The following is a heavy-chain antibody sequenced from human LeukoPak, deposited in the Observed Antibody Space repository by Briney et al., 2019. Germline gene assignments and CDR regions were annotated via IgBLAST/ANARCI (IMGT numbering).Heavy chain of an antibody. CDR1: GGSFSGYY. V-gene: IGHV4-34*01. CDR2: INQSGST. D-gene: IGHD1-26*01. CDR3: ARATEWELPYFDY. Sequence: SETLSLTWAVYGGSFSGYYWSWIRQPPGKGLEWIGEINQSGSTNYNPSLKSRVTISVDTSKNQFSLKLSSVTAADTAVYYCARATEWELPYFDYWGQGTLVTVSS. J-gene: IGHJ4*02.